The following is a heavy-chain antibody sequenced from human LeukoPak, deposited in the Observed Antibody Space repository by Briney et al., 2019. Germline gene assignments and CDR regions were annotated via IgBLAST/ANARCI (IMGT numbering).Heavy chain of an antibody. CDR2: ISGSGGST. D-gene: IGHD3-9*01. J-gene: IGHJ4*02. V-gene: IGHV3-23*01. CDR1: GLTFSGSW. CDR3: ARAYFEDYYFDY. Sequence: PGGSLRLSCAVSGLTFSGSWITWIRQAPGKGLEWVSAISGSGGSTYYADSVKGRFTISRDNSKNTLYLQMNSLRAEDTAVYYCARAYFEDYYFDYWGQGTLVTVSS.